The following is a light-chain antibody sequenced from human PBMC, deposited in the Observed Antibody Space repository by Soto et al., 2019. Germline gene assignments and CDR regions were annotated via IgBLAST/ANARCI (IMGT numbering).Light chain of an antibody. Sequence: QSVLTQPASVSGSPGQSITISCTGTRSDVGRYNYVSWYQQLPGKAPKLIFYDVTNRPPGVSNRFSASKSGSTASLTISGLQPEDEADYYCSSYRSGNTVVFGGGTQLTVL. CDR2: DVT. CDR1: RSDVGRYNY. V-gene: IGLV2-14*01. J-gene: IGLJ2*01. CDR3: SSYRSGNTVV.